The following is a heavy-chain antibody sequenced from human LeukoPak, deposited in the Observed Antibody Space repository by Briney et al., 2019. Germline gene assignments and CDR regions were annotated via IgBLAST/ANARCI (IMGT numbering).Heavy chain of an antibody. CDR2: INPDGSTA. Sequence: GGSLRLSCAASGFSISTYWIHWVRQAPGKGLVWVSRINPDGSTAYYADSVKGRITISRDNAKNTLYLQMNSLRAEDTAVYYCARAFQLRDYWGQGTLVTVSS. CDR3: ARAFQLRDY. CDR1: GFSISTYW. V-gene: IGHV3-74*01. D-gene: IGHD1-26*01. J-gene: IGHJ4*02.